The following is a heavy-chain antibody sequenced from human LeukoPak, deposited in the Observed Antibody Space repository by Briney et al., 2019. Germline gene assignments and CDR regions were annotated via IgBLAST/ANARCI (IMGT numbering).Heavy chain of an antibody. V-gene: IGHV3-23*01. CDR3: AKGYSSSWWYFDY. Sequence: GGSLRLSCAASGFTFSSYAMSWVRQAPGKGLEWVSAISGSGGSTYYADSVKGRFTISRDNSENTLYLQMNSLRAEDTAVYYCAKGYSSSWWYFDYWGQGTLVTVSS. CDR2: ISGSGGST. J-gene: IGHJ4*02. D-gene: IGHD6-13*01. CDR1: GFTFSSYA.